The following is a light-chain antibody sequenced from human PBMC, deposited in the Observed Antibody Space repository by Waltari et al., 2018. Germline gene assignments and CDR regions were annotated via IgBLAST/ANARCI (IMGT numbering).Light chain of an antibody. J-gene: IGLJ3*02. CDR2: DVS. CDR3: CSYAGSYTPWV. Sequence: QSALTQPRSVSGSPGQSVTISCTGTSSDVGGYNYVTWYQQYPGNAPKLMIYDVSKRPSGVPDRFSGSKSGNTASLTISGLQAEDEVDYYCCSYAGSYTPWVFGGGTKLTVL. CDR1: SSDVGGYNY. V-gene: IGLV2-11*01.